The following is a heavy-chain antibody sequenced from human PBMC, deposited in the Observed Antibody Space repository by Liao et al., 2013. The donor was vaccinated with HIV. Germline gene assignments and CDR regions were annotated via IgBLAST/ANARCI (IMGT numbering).Heavy chain of an antibody. Sequence: QMQLQESGPGLVKPSETLSLTCTVSGGSISSYYWSWIRQPPGKGLEWIGYIYDTETTNYNPSLKSRVTISVDTSKNQFSLHLSSVTAADTAMYYCARGLANWGVVPTINAFDIWGQGTLVTVSS. CDR2: IYDTETT. CDR3: ARGLANWGVVPTINAFDI. CDR1: GGSISSYY. D-gene: IGHD7-27*01. J-gene: IGHJ3*02. V-gene: IGHV4-59*01.